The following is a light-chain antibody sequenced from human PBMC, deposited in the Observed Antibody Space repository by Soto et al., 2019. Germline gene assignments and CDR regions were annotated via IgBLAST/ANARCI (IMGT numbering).Light chain of an antibody. CDR3: QKYTSVPFT. V-gene: IGKV1-27*01. Sequence: DVQMTQSPSSLSASVGDRVTITCRASQDVSNYVAWYQQKPGKSPKLLRYATSTVQSGVPSRFSGSGSGTDFTLTITSLQPDDVATYYCQKYTSVPFTFGPGTKVDL. CDR2: ATS. J-gene: IGKJ3*01. CDR1: QDVSNY.